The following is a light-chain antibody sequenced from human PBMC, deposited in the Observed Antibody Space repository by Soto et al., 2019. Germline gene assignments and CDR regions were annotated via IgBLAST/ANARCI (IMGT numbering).Light chain of an antibody. J-gene: IGLJ2*01. CDR3: QSYDSSLSGSV. Sequence: QPVLTQPPSVSGAPGQRVTISCAGSSSNIGAGYDVHWYQQLPGTAPKLLLTGNSYRPSGVPDRFSGSKSGASASLAITGLQAEDEADYYCQSYDSSLSGSVFGGGTKLTVL. V-gene: IGLV1-40*01. CDR1: SSNIGAGYD. CDR2: GNS.